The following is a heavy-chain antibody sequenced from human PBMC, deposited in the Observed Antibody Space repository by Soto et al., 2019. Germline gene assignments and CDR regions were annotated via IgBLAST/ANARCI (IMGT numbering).Heavy chain of an antibody. V-gene: IGHV2-5*02. D-gene: IGHD6-13*01. CDR3: AYCGYYSSSWFPDY. CDR1: GFSLTTNGVG. CDR2: IYWDDDK. J-gene: IGHJ4*02. Sequence: QITLKESGPSLVKPTQTLTLTCTFSGFSLTTNGVGVGWIRQSPGEALEWLALIYWDDDKRYSPSLKSRLTSTKDTSKTQVVRTMTNMDSVDTATYYCAYCGYYSSSWFPDYWGQGTRVTVSS.